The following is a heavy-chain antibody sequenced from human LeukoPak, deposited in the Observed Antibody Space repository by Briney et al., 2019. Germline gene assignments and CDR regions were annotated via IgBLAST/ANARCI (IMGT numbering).Heavy chain of an antibody. J-gene: IGHJ5*02. V-gene: IGHV5-51*01. CDR1: GYSFTSYW. CDR2: IYPGDSDT. CDR3: ARWRGYCSSTGCYTNWFDP. D-gene: IGHD2-2*02. Sequence: GESLKISCKGSGYSFTSYWIGWVRQMPGKGLEWMGIIYPGDSDTRYSPSFQGQVTISADKSISTAYLQWSSLKASDTAMYYCARWRGYCSSTGCYTNWFDPWGQGTLVTVSS.